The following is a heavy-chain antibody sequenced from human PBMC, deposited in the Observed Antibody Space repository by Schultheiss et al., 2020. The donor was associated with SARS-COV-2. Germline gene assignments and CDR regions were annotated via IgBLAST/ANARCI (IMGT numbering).Heavy chain of an antibody. J-gene: IGHJ4*02. CDR2: IYYSGST. V-gene: IGHV4-59*12. D-gene: IGHD4-23*01. CDR3: ARGTYGGNSFFDY. CDR1: GGSISSYY. Sequence: SETLSLTCTVSGGSISSYYWSWIRQHPGKGLEWIGYIYYSGSTYYNPSLKSRVTISVDTSKNQFSLKLSSVTAADTAVYYCARGTYGGNSFFDYWGQGTLVTVSS.